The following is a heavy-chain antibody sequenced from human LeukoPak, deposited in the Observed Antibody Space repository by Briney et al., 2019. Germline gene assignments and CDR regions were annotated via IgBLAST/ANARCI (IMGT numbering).Heavy chain of an antibody. V-gene: IGHV4-34*01. D-gene: IGHD5-24*01. Sequence: SETLSLTCAVYGGSFSGYYWSWIRQPPGKGLEWIGEINHSGSTNYNPSLKSRVTTSVDTSKNQFSLKLSSVTAADTAVYYCARLGVEMATTLDYWGQGTLVTVSS. CDR2: INHSGST. J-gene: IGHJ4*02. CDR3: ARLGVEMATTLDY. CDR1: GGSFSGYY.